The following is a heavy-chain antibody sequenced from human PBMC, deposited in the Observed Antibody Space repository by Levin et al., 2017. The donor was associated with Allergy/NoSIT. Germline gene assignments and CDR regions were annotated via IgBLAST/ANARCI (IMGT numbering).Heavy chain of an antibody. D-gene: IGHD3-9*01. J-gene: IGHJ4*02. CDR3: AKDSNRLYDILTGPFDY. CDR2: ISYDGSNK. CDR1: GFTFSSYG. Sequence: PGGSLRLSCAASGFTFSSYGMHWVRQAPGKGLEWVAVISYDGSNKYYADSVKGRFTISRDNSKNTLYLQMNSLRAEDTAVYYCAKDSNRLYDILTGPFDYWGQGTLVTVSS. V-gene: IGHV3-30*18.